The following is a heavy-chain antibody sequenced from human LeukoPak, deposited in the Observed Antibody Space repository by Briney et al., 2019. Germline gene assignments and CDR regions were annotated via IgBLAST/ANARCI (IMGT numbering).Heavy chain of an antibody. D-gene: IGHD5-18*01. CDR3: AREGRGYTILFDY. CDR2: IKGGGASP. V-gene: IGHV3-23*01. CDR1: GFIFSNFA. J-gene: IGHJ4*02. Sequence: GGSLRLSCEASGFIFSNFAMNWVRQAPGKGLEWVSSIKGGGASPFYADSVQGRFTISRDNAKNSLYLQMNSLRAEDTAVYYCAREGRGYTILFDYWGQGTLVTVSS.